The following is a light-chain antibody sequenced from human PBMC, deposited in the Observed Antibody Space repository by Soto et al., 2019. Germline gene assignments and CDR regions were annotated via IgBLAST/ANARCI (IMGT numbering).Light chain of an antibody. Sequence: QSVLTQPPSVSGATRQRVTISCTGSSSNIGAGYDVHWYQQLPGTAPKLLIYGNSNRPSGVPDRFSGSKSGTSASLAITGLQAEDEADYYCQSYDSSLSALVVFGGGTQLTVL. CDR1: SSNIGAGYD. J-gene: IGLJ2*01. CDR3: QSYDSSLSALVV. V-gene: IGLV1-40*01. CDR2: GNS.